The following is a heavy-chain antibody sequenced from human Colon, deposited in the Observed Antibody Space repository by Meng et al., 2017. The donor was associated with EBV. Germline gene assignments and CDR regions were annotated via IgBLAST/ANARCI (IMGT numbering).Heavy chain of an antibody. CDR3: ASFDHIPRRNYFDY. CDR1: GGSMSSGNYY. V-gene: IGHV4-30-4*01. J-gene: IGHJ4*02. Sequence: QLQLQASGPGLVEPSQTLSLPCTVSGGSMSSGNYYWSWIRQPPGKGLEWIGYIHHSVSAYYNPSLKSRVSISVDTSKSQFSLNLNSMTAADTAVYYCASFDHIPRRNYFDYWGQGTLVTVSS. D-gene: IGHD2-21*01. CDR2: IHHSVSA.